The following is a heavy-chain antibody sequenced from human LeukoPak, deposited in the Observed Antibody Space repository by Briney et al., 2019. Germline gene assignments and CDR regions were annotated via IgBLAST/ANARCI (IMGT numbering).Heavy chain of an antibody. CDR3: AVKQGDCGYWYFDI. D-gene: IGHD2-21*02. CDR2: IYNSGST. Sequence: SETLSLTCTVSGASVSSGYWSWIRQPPGKGLEWIGHIYNSGSTNYNPSLKSRVTISVDTSKNQFSLKLSSVTAADTAVYYCAVKQGDCGYWYFDIWGRGTLVTVSS. V-gene: IGHV4-59*02. J-gene: IGHJ2*01. CDR1: GASVSSGY.